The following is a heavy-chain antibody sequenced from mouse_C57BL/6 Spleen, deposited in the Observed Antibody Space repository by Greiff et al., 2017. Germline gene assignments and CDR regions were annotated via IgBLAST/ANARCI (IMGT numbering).Heavy chain of an antibody. CDR2: IWTGGGT. J-gene: IGHJ1*03. CDR1: GFSLTSYA. D-gene: IGHD1-1*01. Sequence: VKLMESGPGLVAPSQSLSITCTVSGFSLTSYAISWVRQPPGKGLEWLGVIWTGGGTNYNSALKSRLSISKDNSKSQVFLKMNSLQTDDTARYYCARHYYGSSSLYWYFDVWGTGTTVTVSS. CDR3: ARHYYGSSSLYWYFDV. V-gene: IGHV2-9-1*01.